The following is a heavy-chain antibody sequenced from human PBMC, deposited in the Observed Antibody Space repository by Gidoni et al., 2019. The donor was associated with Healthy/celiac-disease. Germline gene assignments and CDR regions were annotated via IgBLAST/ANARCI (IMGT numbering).Heavy chain of an antibody. CDR2: IYYSGST. Sequence: QLQLQESGPGLVKPSETLSLTCTVSGGSISSISYYWGWIRQPPGKGLEWIGSIYYSGSTYYNPSLKSRVTISVDTSKNQFSLKLSSVTAADTAVYYCARQEYCGGDCYSGFDYWGQGTLVTVSS. CDR1: GGSISSISYY. J-gene: IGHJ4*02. V-gene: IGHV4-39*01. CDR3: ARQEYCGGDCYSGFDY. D-gene: IGHD2-21*01.